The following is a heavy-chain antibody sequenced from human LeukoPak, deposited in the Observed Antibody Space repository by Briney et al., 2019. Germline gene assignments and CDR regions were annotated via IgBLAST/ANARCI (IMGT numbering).Heavy chain of an antibody. J-gene: IGHJ4*02. D-gene: IGHD1-26*01. CDR2: INPSGGST. CDR3: ARDIVGATGFDY. Sequence: ASVKVSCKASGYTFTSYYMHWVRRAPGQGLEWMGIINPSGGSTSYAQKFQGRVTMTRDTSTSTVYMELSSLRSEDTAVYYCARDIVGATGFDYWGQGTLVTVSS. CDR1: GYTFTSYY. V-gene: IGHV1-46*01.